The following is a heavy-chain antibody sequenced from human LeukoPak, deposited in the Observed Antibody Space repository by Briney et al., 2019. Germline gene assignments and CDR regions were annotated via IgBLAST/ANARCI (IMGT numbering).Heavy chain of an antibody. V-gene: IGHV3-7*05. Sequence: GGSLRLSCGASGFTFTKSWMTWVCQAPGKGLQWVAHIDEDGKKKYYVDSVMGRFTISRDNAKTSMFLQMNSLRAEDTAVYYCARWNSGWEFDYWGQGTLVSVSS. CDR2: IDEDGKKK. D-gene: IGHD6-19*01. CDR1: GFTFTKSW. CDR3: ARWNSGWEFDY. J-gene: IGHJ4*01.